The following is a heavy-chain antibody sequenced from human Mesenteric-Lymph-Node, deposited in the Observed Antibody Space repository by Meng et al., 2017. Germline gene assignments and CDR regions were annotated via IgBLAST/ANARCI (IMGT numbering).Heavy chain of an antibody. Sequence: GESLKISCAASGFTFSSYAMSWVRQAPGKGLEWLSSVSSSSDYIYYADSVKGRFTISRDNAKKSLYLQMNSLRVEDTAVYYCASELGGSEFDYWGQGALVTVSS. V-gene: IGHV3-21*01. D-gene: IGHD2-15*01. J-gene: IGHJ4*02. CDR3: ASELGGSEFDY. CDR1: GFTFSSYA. CDR2: VSSSSDYI.